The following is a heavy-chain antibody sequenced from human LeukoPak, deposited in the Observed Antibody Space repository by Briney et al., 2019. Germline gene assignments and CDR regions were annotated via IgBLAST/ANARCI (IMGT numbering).Heavy chain of an antibody. V-gene: IGHV4-61*02. CDR3: AIGLEYFQH. D-gene: IGHD5-12*01. CDR2: IYTSGST. Sequence: SQTLSLTCTVSGGSISSGSYYWSWIRQPAGKGLEWIGRIYTSGSTNYNPSLKSRVTISVDTSKNQFSLKLSSVTAADTAVYYCAIGLEYFQHWGQGTLVTVSS. CDR1: GGSISSGSYY. J-gene: IGHJ1*01.